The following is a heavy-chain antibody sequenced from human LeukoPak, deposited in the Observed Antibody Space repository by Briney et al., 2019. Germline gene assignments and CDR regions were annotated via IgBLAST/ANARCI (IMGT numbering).Heavy chain of an antibody. CDR2: IYYSGST. CDR1: GAPIVGNT. CDR3: ARGGDSSGYEYYFDY. Sequence: SETLSLTCTVSGAPIVGNTGSWIRQPPGKGRGWIGYIYYSGSTNYNPSLKSRVTMSVDTSKNQFSLQLTSVTAADTAVYYCARGGDSSGYEYYFDYWGQGTLVTVSS. V-gene: IGHV4-59*12. J-gene: IGHJ4*02. D-gene: IGHD3-22*01.